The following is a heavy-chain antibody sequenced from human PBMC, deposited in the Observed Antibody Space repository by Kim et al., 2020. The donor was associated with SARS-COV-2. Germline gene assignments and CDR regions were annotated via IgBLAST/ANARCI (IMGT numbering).Heavy chain of an antibody. V-gene: IGHV3-23*01. Sequence: ADSVRGQFTIARDKSKNTLYLQMNSLRAEDTAVYFCARDLVLDRFDAIDFWGRGTMVTVSS. CDR3: ARDLVLDRFDAIDF. J-gene: IGHJ3*01. D-gene: IGHD3-10*01.